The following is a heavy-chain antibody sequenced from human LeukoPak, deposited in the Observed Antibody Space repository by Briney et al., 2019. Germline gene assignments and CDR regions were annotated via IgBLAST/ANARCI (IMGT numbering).Heavy chain of an antibody. D-gene: IGHD6-6*01. CDR1: GFTFSTYA. J-gene: IGHJ4*02. CDR3: VKGLHSSSPSFDY. V-gene: IGHV3-64D*09. Sequence: GGSLRLSCSASGFTFSTYAMYWVRQAPGKGLEYVSVISSNGGSTYYADSVKGRFTISRDNSKNTLYLQMSSLRAEDTAVYYCVKGLHSSSPSFDYWGQGTLVTVSS. CDR2: ISSNGGST.